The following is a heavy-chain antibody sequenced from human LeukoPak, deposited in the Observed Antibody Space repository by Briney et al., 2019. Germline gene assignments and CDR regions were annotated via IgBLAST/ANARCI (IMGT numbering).Heavy chain of an antibody. D-gene: IGHD3-10*01. CDR1: GGSISGGGYS. J-gene: IGHJ6*04. Sequence: PSQTLSLTCAVSGGSISGGGYSWSWIRQPPGKGLEWIGYIYHSGSTYYNPSLKSRVTISVDRSKNQFSLKLSSVTAADTAVYYCARAPLLWFGESNYYYHHGMDVWGKGTTVTVSS. CDR3: ARAPLLWFGESNYYYHHGMDV. CDR2: IYHSGST. V-gene: IGHV4-30-2*01.